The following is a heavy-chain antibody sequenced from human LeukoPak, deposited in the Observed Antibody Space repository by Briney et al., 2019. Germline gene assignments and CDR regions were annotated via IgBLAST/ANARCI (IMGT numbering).Heavy chain of an antibody. V-gene: IGHV3-7*01. CDR3: ARDGVAVAGEIDY. D-gene: IGHD6-19*01. CDR1: GLTFSSYW. CDR2: IDQGGSVK. J-gene: IGHJ4*02. Sequence: GGSLRLSCAASGLTFSSYWMSWVRQAPGKGLEWVANIDQGGSVKYYVDSVKGRFTISRDNAQNSLYLQMTSLRAGDTAVYYCARDGVAVAGEIDYWGQGTLVTVSS.